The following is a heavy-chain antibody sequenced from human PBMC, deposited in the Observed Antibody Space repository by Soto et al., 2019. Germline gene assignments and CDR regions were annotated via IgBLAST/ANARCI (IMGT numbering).Heavy chain of an antibody. CDR2: IWYDGSNK. D-gene: IGHD2-15*01. J-gene: IGHJ4*02. CDR1: GFTFSSYG. Sequence: QVQLVESGGGVVQPGRSLRLSCAASGFTFSSYGMHWVRQAPGKGLEWVAVIWYDGSNKYYADSVKGRFTISRDNSKNTLYLQMNSLRAEDTAVYYCAREGYCSGGSCYSDDWGQGTLVTVSS. CDR3: AREGYCSGGSCYSDD. V-gene: IGHV3-33*01.